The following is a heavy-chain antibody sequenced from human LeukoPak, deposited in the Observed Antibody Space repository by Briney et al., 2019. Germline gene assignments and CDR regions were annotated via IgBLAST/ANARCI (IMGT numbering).Heavy chain of an antibody. CDR1: GGSISSYY. J-gene: IGHJ4*02. Sequence: PSETLSLTCTVSGGSISSYYWSWIRQPPGKGLEWIGYIYYSGSTNYNPSLKSRVTISVDTSKNQFSLKLSSVAAADTAVYYCARDFPPDYWGQGTLLTVSS. CDR3: ARDFPPDY. V-gene: IGHV4-59*13. CDR2: IYYSGST.